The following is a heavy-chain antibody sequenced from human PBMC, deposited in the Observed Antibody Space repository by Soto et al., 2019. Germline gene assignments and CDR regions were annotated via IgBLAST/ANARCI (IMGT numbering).Heavy chain of an antibody. J-gene: IGHJ4*02. D-gene: IGHD6-19*01. CDR1: GFPFGENA. CDR2: ISDSGATT. Sequence: GGSLRLSCAASGFPFGENAMSWVRQAPGKGLEWVSGISDSGATTYYADSARGRFTISRDNSKNTLYLQMKSLRAEDSATYYCAKEDTSGGSLDYWGQGALVTVSS. CDR3: AKEDTSGGSLDY. V-gene: IGHV3-23*01.